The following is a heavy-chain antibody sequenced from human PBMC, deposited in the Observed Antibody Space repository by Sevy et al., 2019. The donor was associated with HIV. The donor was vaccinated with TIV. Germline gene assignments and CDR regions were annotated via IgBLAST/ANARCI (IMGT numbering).Heavy chain of an antibody. CDR2: IYHRGST. J-gene: IGHJ3*02. CDR1: GGSISSSNW. D-gene: IGHD3-16*02. CDR3: ARVLYDYIWGSYRSPLRAFDI. Sequence: GTLSLTCAVSGGSISSSNWWSWVRQPPGKGLEWIGEIYHRGSTNYNPSLKSRVTISVDKSKNQFSLKQSSVTAADTAVYYCARVLYDYIWGSYRSPLRAFDIWGQGTMVTVSS. V-gene: IGHV4-4*02.